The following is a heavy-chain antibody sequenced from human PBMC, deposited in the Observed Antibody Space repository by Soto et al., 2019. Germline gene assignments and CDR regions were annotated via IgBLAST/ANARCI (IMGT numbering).Heavy chain of an antibody. Sequence: SETLSLTCAVYGGSFSGYYWSWIRQPPGKGLEWIGEINHSGSTNYNPSLKSRVTISVDTSKNQFSLKLSSVTAADTAVYYCARGHQGSSPFDYWGQGTLVTVSS. D-gene: IGHD2-15*01. V-gene: IGHV4-34*01. CDR2: INHSGST. J-gene: IGHJ4*02. CDR3: ARGHQGSSPFDY. CDR1: GGSFSGYY.